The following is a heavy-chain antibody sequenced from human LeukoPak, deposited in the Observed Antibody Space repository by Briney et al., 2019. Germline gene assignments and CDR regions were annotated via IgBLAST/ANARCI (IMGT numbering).Heavy chain of an antibody. CDR1: GGSINTYY. CDR2: IYYSGST. V-gene: IGHV4-59*01. J-gene: IGHJ4*02. D-gene: IGHD3-10*01. Sequence: SETLSLTCTVSGGSINTYYWSWTAQPPGKGLECFGYIYYSGSTNYNPSLKSRVIILVDTSKNQFSLKLSSVTAADTAVYYCARSRVTMVRGSLNWNFDYWGQGILVTVSS. CDR3: ARSRVTMVRGSLNWNFDY.